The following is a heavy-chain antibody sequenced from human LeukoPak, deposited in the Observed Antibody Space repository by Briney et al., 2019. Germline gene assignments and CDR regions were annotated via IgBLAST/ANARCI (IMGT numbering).Heavy chain of an antibody. Sequence: PSETLSLTCAVYGGSFSGYYWSWIRQPPGKGLEWIGEINHSGSTNYNPSLKSRVTISVDTSKNQFSLKLSSVTAADTAVYYCARGRGYGSSRFFDYWGQGTLVTVSS. V-gene: IGHV4-34*01. J-gene: IGHJ4*02. D-gene: IGHD6-13*01. CDR3: ARGRGYGSSRFFDY. CDR1: GGSFSGYY. CDR2: INHSGST.